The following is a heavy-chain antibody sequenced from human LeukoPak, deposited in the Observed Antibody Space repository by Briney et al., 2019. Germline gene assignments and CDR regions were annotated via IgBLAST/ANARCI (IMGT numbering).Heavy chain of an antibody. CDR3: ARGYVDTAMASFFDY. V-gene: IGHV4-34*01. Sequence: PSETLSLTCAVYGGSLSGYYWSWIRQPPGKGLEWIGEINHSGSTNYNPSLKSRVTISVDTSKNQFSLKLSSVTAADTAVYYCARGYVDTAMASFFDYWGQGTLVTVSS. J-gene: IGHJ4*02. CDR2: INHSGST. D-gene: IGHD5-18*01. CDR1: GGSLSGYY.